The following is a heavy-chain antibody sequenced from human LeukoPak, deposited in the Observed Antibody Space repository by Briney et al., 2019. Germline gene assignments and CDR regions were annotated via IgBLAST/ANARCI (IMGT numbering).Heavy chain of an antibody. D-gene: IGHD6-25*01. J-gene: IGHJ4*02. Sequence: GGSLRLSCAASGFTFRTSPMHWVRQAPGKGLEWVAVISYDGKIKVYADSVKGRFTISRDIAKNMLYLEMDSLRTEDTAVYYCARDPQRGAPDYFDSWGQGTLVTVSS. V-gene: IGHV3-30*04. CDR1: GFTFRTSP. CDR3: ARDPQRGAPDYFDS. CDR2: ISYDGKIK.